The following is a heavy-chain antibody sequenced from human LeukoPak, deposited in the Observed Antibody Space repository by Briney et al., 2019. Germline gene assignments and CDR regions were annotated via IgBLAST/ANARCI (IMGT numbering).Heavy chain of an antibody. V-gene: IGHV4-39*07. D-gene: IGHD1-26*01. J-gene: IGHJ3*02. CDR3: ARDKWEPRYAFDI. Sequence: PSETLFLTCIVSGDSISSGSHYWGWIRQPPGKGLEWIANIYYSRSTYYNPSLKSRVTISVDTSKNQFSLKVSSVTAADTAVYYCARDKWEPRYAFDIWGQGTMVTVSS. CDR1: GDSISSGSHY. CDR2: IYYSRST.